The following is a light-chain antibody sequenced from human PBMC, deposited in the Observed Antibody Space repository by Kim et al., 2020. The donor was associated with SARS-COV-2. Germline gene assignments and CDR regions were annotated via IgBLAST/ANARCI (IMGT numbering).Light chain of an antibody. J-gene: IGLJ1*01. Sequence: GQRVTISCSGSSSNSGSNTVNWYQQLPGTAPKLLIYRNNQRPSGVPDRFSGSKSGTSASLAISGLQSEDEADYYCAAWDDSLNVYVFGTGTKVTVL. CDR1: SSNSGSNT. CDR2: RNN. V-gene: IGLV1-44*01. CDR3: AAWDDSLNVYV.